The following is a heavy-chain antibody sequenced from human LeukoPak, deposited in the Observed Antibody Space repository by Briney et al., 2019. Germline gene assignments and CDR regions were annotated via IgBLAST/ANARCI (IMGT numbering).Heavy chain of an antibody. CDR2: IYPGDSDT. V-gene: IGHV5-51*01. CDR1: GYSFTSYW. Sequence: GESLKISCKGSGYSFTSYWIGWVRQMPGKGLEWMGIIYPGDSDTRYSPSFQGQVTISADKSISTAYLQWSSLKASDTAMYYCARSTWGSSSRTDAFDIWGQGTMVTVSS. D-gene: IGHD6-6*01. J-gene: IGHJ3*02. CDR3: ARSTWGSSSRTDAFDI.